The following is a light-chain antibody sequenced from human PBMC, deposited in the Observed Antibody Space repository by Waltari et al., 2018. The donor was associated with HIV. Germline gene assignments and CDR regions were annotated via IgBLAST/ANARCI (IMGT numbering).Light chain of an antibody. CDR3: QQYYSYPS. V-gene: IGKV1-8*01. Sequence: AIRMTQSPSSISASVGDTITLTCRASQGINSYLAWYQQKPGVAPKLLIFGGSTLQTGVPSRFSGSGSGTDFTLTINNLQSEDFATYFCQQYYSYPSFGAGTKVDIK. J-gene: IGKJ4*01. CDR2: GGS. CDR1: QGINSY.